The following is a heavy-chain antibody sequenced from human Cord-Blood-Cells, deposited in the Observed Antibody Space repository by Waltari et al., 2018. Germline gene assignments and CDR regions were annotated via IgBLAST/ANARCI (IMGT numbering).Heavy chain of an antibody. D-gene: IGHD1-26*01. CDR3: ARRRGVRWYFDL. V-gene: IGHV4-39*01. J-gene: IGHJ2*01. Sequence: QLQLQESGPGLVKPSETLSLTCTVSGGSISSSSFYWGWIRQPPGKGLEWIGSIYYSGSTYYNPSLKSRVTISVDTSKNQFSLKLSSVTAADTAVYYCARRRGVRWYFDLWGRGTLVTVSS. CDR1: GGSISSSSFY. CDR2: IYYSGST.